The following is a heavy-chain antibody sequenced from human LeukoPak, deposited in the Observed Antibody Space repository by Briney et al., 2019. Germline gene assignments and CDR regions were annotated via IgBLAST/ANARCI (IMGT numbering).Heavy chain of an antibody. D-gene: IGHD5-24*01. V-gene: IGHV1-69*13. CDR1: GGTFSSYA. CDR3: ARVVAKGMATIRLYFDY. Sequence: SVKVSCKASGGTFSSYAISWARQAPGQGLEWMGGIIPIFGTANYAQKFQGRVTITADESTSTAYMELSSLRSEDTAVYYCARVVAKGMATIRLYFDYWGQGTLVTVSS. J-gene: IGHJ4*02. CDR2: IIPIFGTA.